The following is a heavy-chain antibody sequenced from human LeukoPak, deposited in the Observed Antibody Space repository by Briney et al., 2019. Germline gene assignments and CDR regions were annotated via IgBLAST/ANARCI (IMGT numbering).Heavy chain of an antibody. Sequence: PSETLSLTCTVSGGSISRYYWSWVRQPPGKGLECIGRIYTSGSTNYSPSLTSRVTMSVDTSKNQFSLKLSSVTAANTAVYYCAREIGSGRGYVWGSYRESSYNWFDPWGQGTRVTVSS. CDR1: GGSISRYY. CDR3: AREIGSGRGYVWGSYRESSYNWFDP. J-gene: IGHJ5*02. CDR2: IYTSGST. V-gene: IGHV4-4*07. D-gene: IGHD3-16*02.